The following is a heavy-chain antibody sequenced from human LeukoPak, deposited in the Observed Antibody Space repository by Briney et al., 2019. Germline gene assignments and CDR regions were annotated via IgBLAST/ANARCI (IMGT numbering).Heavy chain of an antibody. J-gene: IGHJ3*02. V-gene: IGHV4-34*01. CDR3: ARATLTSGSRTHAFDI. D-gene: IGHD1-26*01. Sequence: SETLSLTCTVSGGSISSYYWSWIRQPPGKGLEWIGEINHSGSTNYNPSLKGRVTISVDTSKNQFSLKLSSVTAADTAVYYCARATLTSGSRTHAFDIWGQGTMVTVSS. CDR1: GGSISSYY. CDR2: INHSGST.